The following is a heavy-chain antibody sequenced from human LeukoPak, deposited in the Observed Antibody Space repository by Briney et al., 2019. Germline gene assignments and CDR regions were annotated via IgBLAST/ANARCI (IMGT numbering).Heavy chain of an antibody. CDR2: IIPIFGTA. V-gene: IGHV1-69*05. D-gene: IGHD3-22*01. J-gene: IGHJ4*02. CDR1: GGTFSSYA. Sequence: SVKVSCKASGGTFSSYAISWVRQAPGQGLEWMGRIIPIFGTANYAQKFQGRVTITTDESTSTAYMELSSLSSEDTAVYYCAHLRGSSGYLGDYWGQGALVTVSS. CDR3: AHLRGSSGYLGDY.